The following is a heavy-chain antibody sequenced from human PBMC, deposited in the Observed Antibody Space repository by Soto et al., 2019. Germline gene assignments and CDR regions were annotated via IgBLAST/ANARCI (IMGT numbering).Heavy chain of an antibody. V-gene: IGHV3-30*18. CDR1: GFTFSSYG. J-gene: IGHJ1*01. CDR2: ISYDGSNK. Sequence: GGSLRLSCAASGFTFSSYGMHWVRQAPGKGLEWVAVISYDGSNKYYADSVKGRFTISRDNSKNTLYLQMNSLRAEDTAVYYCAKEGGYSYGYLIEYFQHWGQGTLVTVSS. CDR3: AKEGGYSYGYLIEYFQH. D-gene: IGHD5-18*01.